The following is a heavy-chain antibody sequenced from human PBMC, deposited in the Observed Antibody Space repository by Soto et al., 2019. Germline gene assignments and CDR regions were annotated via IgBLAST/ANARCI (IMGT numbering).Heavy chain of an antibody. CDR2: ISGSGGST. D-gene: IGHD2-2*01. CDR1: GFTFSSYA. Sequence: GGSLRLSCAASGFTFSSYAMSWVRQAPGKGLEWVSAISGSGGSTYYADSVKGRFTISRDNSKNTLYLQMNSLRAEDTAVYYCAKPGDLVVPAAMLHYYYGMDVWGQGTTVTVSS. CDR3: AKPGDLVVPAAMLHYYYGMDV. V-gene: IGHV3-23*01. J-gene: IGHJ6*02.